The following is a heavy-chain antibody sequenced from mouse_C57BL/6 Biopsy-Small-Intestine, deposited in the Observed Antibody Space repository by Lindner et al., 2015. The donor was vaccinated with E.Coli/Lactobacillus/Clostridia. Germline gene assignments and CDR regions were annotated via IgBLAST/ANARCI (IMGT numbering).Heavy chain of an antibody. V-gene: IGHV1-63*01. D-gene: IGHD2-12*01. Sequence: VQLQESGGEVVRSGTSVKMSCKASGYTFTDYWISWTKQRPGHGPEWIGDIYPGGGYTTYNENFKGKATLTADKSSSTAYMQFSSLTSEDSAIYYCARNSDFLFDYWGQGTALTVSS. CDR2: IYPGGGYT. CDR1: GYTFTDYW. J-gene: IGHJ2*01. CDR3: ARNSDFLFDY.